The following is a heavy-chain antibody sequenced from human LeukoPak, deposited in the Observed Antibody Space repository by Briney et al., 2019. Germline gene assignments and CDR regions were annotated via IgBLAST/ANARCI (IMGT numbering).Heavy chain of an antibody. V-gene: IGHV1-18*01. D-gene: IGHD3-10*01. CDR3: ARVRNYYGSGSYDY. CDR2: ISAYNGNT. CDR1: GYTFTSYG. Sequence: ASVKVSCKASGYTFTSYGISWVRQAPGQGLEWMGWISAYNGNTNYAQKLQGRVTMTTDTSTSTAYMELRSLRSDDTAVYYCARVRNYYGSGSYDYWGQGTLVTVSS. J-gene: IGHJ4*02.